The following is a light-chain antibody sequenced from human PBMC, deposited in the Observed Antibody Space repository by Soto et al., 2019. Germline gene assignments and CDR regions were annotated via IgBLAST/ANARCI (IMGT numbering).Light chain of an antibody. Sequence: EIVMTQSPATLSLSPGERATLACRASQSVSSSYLAWYQQKPGQAPRLLIYESSNRATGIAARFSGSGSGTEFTLTISSLQPDDFATYYCQQYNTYSTFGQGTRLEIK. CDR2: ESS. V-gene: IGKV3D-15*01. CDR3: QQYNTYST. J-gene: IGKJ5*01. CDR1: QSVSSSY.